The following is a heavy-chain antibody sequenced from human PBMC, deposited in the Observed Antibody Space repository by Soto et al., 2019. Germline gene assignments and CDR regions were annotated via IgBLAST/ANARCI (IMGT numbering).Heavy chain of an antibody. CDR3: TGEVASGY. D-gene: IGHD2-8*02. CDR1: GFTVSTYG. J-gene: IGHJ4*02. Sequence: QVQLVESGGGVVQPGRSLRLSCAVSGFTVSTYGMHWVRHAPGKGLEWVAVISRDGGTKYYVDSVKGRFTISRDNSRNTLFLEMNSLRSDDMAVYYCTGEVASGYWGQGTLVTVSS. V-gene: IGHV3-30*03. CDR2: ISRDGGTK.